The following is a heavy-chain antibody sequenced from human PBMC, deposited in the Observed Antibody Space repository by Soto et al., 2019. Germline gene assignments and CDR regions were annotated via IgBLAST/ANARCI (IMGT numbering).Heavy chain of an antibody. V-gene: IGHV3-30-3*01. J-gene: IGHJ5*02. CDR3: AREEVVVDATREYKWFDP. Sequence: GGSLRLSCAASGFTFSSYAMHWVRQAPGKGLEWVAVISYDGSNKYYADSVKGRFTISRDNSKNTLYLQMNSLRAEDTAVYYCAREEVVVDATREYKWFDPWGQGTLVTVSS. CDR1: GFTFSSYA. D-gene: IGHD2-15*01. CDR2: ISYDGSNK.